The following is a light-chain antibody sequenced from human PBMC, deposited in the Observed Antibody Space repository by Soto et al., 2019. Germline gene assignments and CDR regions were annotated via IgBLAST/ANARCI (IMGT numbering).Light chain of an antibody. V-gene: IGKV3-20*01. CDR2: GAS. J-gene: IGKJ5*01. CDR3: QQYNNWPIT. CDR1: QSVSSTY. Sequence: EIVLPQSPGTLSLSPGESSTLSCRASQSVSSTYLIWYQQKPGQAPRLLIYGASSRATGVPDRFSGGGSGTDFTLTISRLEPEDFAVYYCQQYNNWPITVGQGKRLEIK.